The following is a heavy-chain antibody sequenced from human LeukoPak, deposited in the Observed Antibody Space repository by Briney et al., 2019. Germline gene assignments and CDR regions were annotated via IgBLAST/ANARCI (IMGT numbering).Heavy chain of an antibody. CDR3: ARESRLRLGELSLGGIDY. V-gene: IGHV4-30-4*08. CDR2: IYYSGST. J-gene: IGHJ4*02. Sequence: PSETLSLTCTVSVGSLSSGDYYWSWIRQPPGKGLEWIGYIYYSGSTYYNPSLKSRVTISVDTSKNQFSLKLSSVTAADTAVYYCARESRLRLGELSLGGIDYWGQGTLVTVSS. D-gene: IGHD3-16*02. CDR1: VGSLSSGDYY.